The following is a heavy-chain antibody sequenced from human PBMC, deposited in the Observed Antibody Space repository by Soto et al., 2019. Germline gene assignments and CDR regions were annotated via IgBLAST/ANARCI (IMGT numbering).Heavy chain of an antibody. V-gene: IGHV3-64*01. J-gene: IGHJ3*02. CDR3: ARARVHCGGDCFSDAFDI. D-gene: IGHD2-21*01. CDR1: GFTFSSYA. Sequence: EVQLVESGGGLVQPGGSLRLSCAASGFTFSSYAMHWVRQAPGKGLEYVSAISSNGGSTYYANSVKGRFTISRDNSKNTLYLQMGSLRAEDMAVYYCARARVHCGGDCFSDAFDIWGQGTMVTVSS. CDR2: ISSNGGST.